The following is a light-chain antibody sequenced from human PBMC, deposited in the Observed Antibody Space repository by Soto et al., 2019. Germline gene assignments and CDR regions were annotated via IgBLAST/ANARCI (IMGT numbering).Light chain of an antibody. J-gene: IGKJ2*01. CDR3: QQLNSYLMYT. V-gene: IGKV1-9*01. CDR2: AAS. CDR1: QGISSY. Sequence: IQLTQSPSSLSASVGDRVTITCRASQGISSYLAWYQQKPGKAPKLLIYAASTLQSGVPSRFSVSGSGTDFTLTISSLQPEDFATYYCQQLNSYLMYTFGQGTKLEIK.